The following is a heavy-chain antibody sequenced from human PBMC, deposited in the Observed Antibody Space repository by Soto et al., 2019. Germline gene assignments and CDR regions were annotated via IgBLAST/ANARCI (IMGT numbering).Heavy chain of an antibody. CDR1: GYSIRRGYN. J-gene: IGHJ5*02. D-gene: IGHD5-12*01. CDR3: TRGGARWLPCS. V-gene: IGHV4-38-2*01. CDR2: IFHSGTT. Sequence: KPSETLSLTCAVSGYSIRRGYNWGWIRQPPGKGLEWIASIFHSGTTFYNPSLRSRVTISVDTSRNEFSLNLSSVTAADTAVYFCTRGGARWLPCSWGQGTLVTVS.